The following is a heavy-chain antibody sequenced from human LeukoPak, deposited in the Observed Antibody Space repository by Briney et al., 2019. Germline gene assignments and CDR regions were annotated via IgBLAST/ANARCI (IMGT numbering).Heavy chain of an antibody. V-gene: IGHV4-59*08. J-gene: IGHJ4*02. D-gene: IGHD6-19*01. CDR3: ARRSSSGWTGYYFDY. Sequence: PSETLSLTCTVSGGSISSYYWSWIRQPPGKGLEWIGYIYYSGSTNYNPSLKSRVTISVDTSKNQFSLKLNSVTAADTAVYYCARRSSSGWTGYYFDYWGQGTLATVSS. CDR2: IYYSGST. CDR1: GGSISSYY.